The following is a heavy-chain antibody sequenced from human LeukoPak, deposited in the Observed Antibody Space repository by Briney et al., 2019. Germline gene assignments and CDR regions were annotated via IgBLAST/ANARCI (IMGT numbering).Heavy chain of an antibody. CDR2: XNSSSSYT. CDR3: ARDNRHYYDSSGYYQDFDY. V-gene: IGHV3-11*06. D-gene: IGHD3-22*01. Sequence: XXXPGXGLEWVSXXNSSSSYTNYADSVKGRFTISRDNAKNSLYLQMNSLRAEDTAVYYCARDNRHYYDSSGYYQDFDYWGQGTLVTVSS. J-gene: IGHJ4*02.